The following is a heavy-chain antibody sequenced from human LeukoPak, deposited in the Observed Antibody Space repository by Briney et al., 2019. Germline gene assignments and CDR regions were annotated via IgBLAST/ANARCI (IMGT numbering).Heavy chain of an antibody. CDR3: GRNLGSGSDH. CDR2: IHASGPT. Sequence: PSETLSLTCTVSGGSISTYYWSWIRRPPGKGLEWIAYIHASGPTNYNPSLKSRITISVDTSKNQFSLKLSSVTAADTAVYYCGRNLGSGSDHWGQGTQVTVSS. CDR1: GGSISTYY. V-gene: IGHV4-4*09. D-gene: IGHD3-10*01. J-gene: IGHJ4*02.